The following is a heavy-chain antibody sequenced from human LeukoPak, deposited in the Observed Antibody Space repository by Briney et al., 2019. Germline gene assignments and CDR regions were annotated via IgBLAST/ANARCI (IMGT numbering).Heavy chain of an antibody. Sequence: GESLKISCKGSGYSFTTYWIGWVRQMPGIGLEWMGIIYPDDSKTRFSPSFQGQVTISADKSISTAYLQWSSLKASDTAMYYCVRHGSGSINIDYWGQGTRVTVSS. CDR3: VRHGSGSINIDY. CDR2: IYPDDSKT. D-gene: IGHD6-19*01. CDR1: GYSFTTYW. V-gene: IGHV5-51*01. J-gene: IGHJ4*02.